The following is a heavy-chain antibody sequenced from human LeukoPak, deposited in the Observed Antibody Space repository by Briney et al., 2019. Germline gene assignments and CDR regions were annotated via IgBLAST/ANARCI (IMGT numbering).Heavy chain of an antibody. Sequence: PGGSLRLSCAASGFTFSSYWMNWVRQAPGKGLEWVSYISSSSSYIYYADSVKGRFTISRDNAKNSLYLQMNSLRAEDTAVYYCARDTSSGWYPTFFDYWGQGTLVTVSS. V-gene: IGHV3-21*05. CDR2: ISSSSSYI. CDR1: GFTFSSYW. J-gene: IGHJ4*02. CDR3: ARDTSSGWYPTFFDY. D-gene: IGHD6-19*01.